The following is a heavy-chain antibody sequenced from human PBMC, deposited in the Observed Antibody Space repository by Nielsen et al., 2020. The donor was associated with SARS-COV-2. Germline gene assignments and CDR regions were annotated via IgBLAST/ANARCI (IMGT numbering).Heavy chain of an antibody. D-gene: IGHD3-22*01. Sequence: WIRQPPGKGLEWVSYISSSSSTIYYADSVEGRFTISRDNAKNSLYLQMNSLRAEDTAVYYCARARPRRDYYDSSGYYYEDYWGQGTLVTVSS. V-gene: IGHV3-48*01. CDR3: ARARPRRDYYDSSGYYYEDY. CDR2: ISSSSSTI. J-gene: IGHJ4*02.